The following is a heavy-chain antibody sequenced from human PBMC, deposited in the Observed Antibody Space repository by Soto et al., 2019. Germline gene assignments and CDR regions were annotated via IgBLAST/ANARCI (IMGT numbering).Heavy chain of an antibody. CDR2: ISRTSNYI. V-gene: IGHV3-21*01. CDR3: ARDYDTLTGYAFDI. CDR1: KFTFSSYS. Sequence: PGGSLRLSCAASKFTFSSYSMNWVRQAPGKGLEWVSSISRTSNYIYYADSVKGRFTISRDNAKNSLYLQMSSLRAEDTALYYCARDYDTLTGYAFDIWGQGTMVTVSS. J-gene: IGHJ3*02. D-gene: IGHD3-9*01.